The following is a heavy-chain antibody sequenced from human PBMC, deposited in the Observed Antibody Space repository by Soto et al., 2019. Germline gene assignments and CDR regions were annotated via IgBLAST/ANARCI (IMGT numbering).Heavy chain of an antibody. J-gene: IGHJ4*02. CDR2: IYYSGST. Sequence: SETLSLTCTVSGGSISSSSYYWGWIRQPPGKGLEWIGSIYYSGSTYYNPSLKSRVTISVDTSKNQFSLKLSSVTAADTAVYYCARRSSELGIGRYVGGIDYWGQGTLVTVSS. CDR1: GGSISSSSYY. V-gene: IGHV4-39*01. CDR3: ARRSSELGIGRYVGGIDY. D-gene: IGHD7-27*01.